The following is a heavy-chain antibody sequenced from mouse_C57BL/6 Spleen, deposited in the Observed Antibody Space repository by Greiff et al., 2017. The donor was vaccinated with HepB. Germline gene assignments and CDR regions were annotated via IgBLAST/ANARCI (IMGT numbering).Heavy chain of an antibody. J-gene: IGHJ3*01. CDR3: ARMDGYYGSWFAY. Sequence: EVHLVESGGGLVKPGGSLKLSCAASGFTFSDYGMHWVRQAPEKGLEWVAYISSGSSTIYYADTVKGRFTISRDIAKNTLFLQMTSLRSEDTAMYYCARMDGYYGSWFAYWGQGTLVTVSA. V-gene: IGHV5-17*01. D-gene: IGHD2-3*01. CDR2: ISSGSSTI. CDR1: GFTFSDYG.